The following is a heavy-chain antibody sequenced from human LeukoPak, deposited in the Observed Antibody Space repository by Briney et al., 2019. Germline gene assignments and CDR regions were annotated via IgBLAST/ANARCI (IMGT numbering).Heavy chain of an antibody. D-gene: IGHD3-22*01. CDR3: ASLGGYYDSSGYSKNWFDP. CDR1: GFTFSSYS. Sequence: GGSLRLSCAASGFTFSSYSMNWVRQAPGKGLEWVSSISSSSSYIYYADSVKGRFTISRDNAKNSLYLQMNSLRAEDTAVYYCASLGGYYDSSGYSKNWFDPWGQGTLVTVSS. CDR2: ISSSSSYI. V-gene: IGHV3-21*01. J-gene: IGHJ5*02.